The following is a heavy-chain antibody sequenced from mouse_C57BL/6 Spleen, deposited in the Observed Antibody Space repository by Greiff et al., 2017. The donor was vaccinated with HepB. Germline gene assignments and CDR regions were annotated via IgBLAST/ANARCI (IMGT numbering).Heavy chain of an antibody. CDR2: IYPGNSDT. CDR1: GYTFTSYW. Sequence: VQLQQSGTVLARPGASVKMSCKTSGYTFTSYWMHWVKQRPGQGLEWIGAIYPGNSDTSYNQKFKGKAKLTAVTSASTAYMELSSLTNEDSAVYYCTRYDDYDMGYFDYWGQGTTLTVSS. D-gene: IGHD2-4*01. V-gene: IGHV1-5*01. CDR3: TRYDDYDMGYFDY. J-gene: IGHJ2*01.